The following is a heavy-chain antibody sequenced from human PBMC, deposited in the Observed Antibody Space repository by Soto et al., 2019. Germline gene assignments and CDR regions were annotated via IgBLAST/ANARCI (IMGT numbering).Heavy chain of an antibody. V-gene: IGHV1-3*01. Sequence: ASVKVSCKASGYIFTNYAIHWVRQAPGQRLEWMGWINAGNGKTKYSQNFQGRVTITRDTSASIAYMEVNGLRSEDTAVYYCAMCLWVAANPDYYLDSWGQGTLVTVSS. CDR3: AMCLWVAANPDYYLDS. J-gene: IGHJ5*01. CDR2: INAGNGKT. D-gene: IGHD3-22*01. CDR1: GYIFTNYA.